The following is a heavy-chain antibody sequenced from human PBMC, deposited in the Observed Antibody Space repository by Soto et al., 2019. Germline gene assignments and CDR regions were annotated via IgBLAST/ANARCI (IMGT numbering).Heavy chain of an antibody. D-gene: IGHD2-15*01. J-gene: IGHJ4*02. Sequence: QVQLVESGGGVVQPGRSLRLSCAASGFTFSSYAMHWVRQAPGKGLEWVAVISYDGSNKYYADSVKGRFTISRDNSKNTLYLQMNSLRAEDTAVYYCARGPDIVVVVAANVFLDYWGQGTLVTVSS. CDR3: ARGPDIVVVVAANVFLDY. CDR2: ISYDGSNK. CDR1: GFTFSSYA. V-gene: IGHV3-30-3*01.